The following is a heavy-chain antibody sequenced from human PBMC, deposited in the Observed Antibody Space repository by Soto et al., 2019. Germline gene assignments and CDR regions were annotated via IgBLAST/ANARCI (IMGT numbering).Heavy chain of an antibody. CDR3: AKNRRRDYYDSSGYYWDAFDI. CDR1: GGSISNYY. J-gene: IGHJ3*02. CDR2: IFYTGRT. Sequence: SETLSLTCTVSGGSISNYYWSWIRQPPGKGLEWIGYIFYTGRTKYNPSLKSRITISIDTSKNQFSLKLNSVTAADTAVYYCAKNRRRDYYDSSGYYWDAFDIWGQGTMVTVSS. D-gene: IGHD3-22*01. V-gene: IGHV4-59*01.